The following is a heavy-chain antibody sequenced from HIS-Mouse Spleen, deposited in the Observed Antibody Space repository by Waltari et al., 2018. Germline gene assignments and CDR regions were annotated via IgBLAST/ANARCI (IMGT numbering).Heavy chain of an antibody. CDR2: ISAYNGNT. V-gene: IGHV1-18*01. D-gene: IGHD3-10*01. Sequence: QVQLVQSGAEVTKPGASVQVSCKASGYTFTSYGISWVRPAPGQGLEWMGWISAYNGNTNYAQKLQGRVTMTTDTSTSTAYMELRSLRSDDTAVYYCARGPIRDGSVDYYGMDVWGQGTTVTVSS. CDR3: ARGPIRDGSVDYYGMDV. CDR1: GYTFTSYG. J-gene: IGHJ6*02.